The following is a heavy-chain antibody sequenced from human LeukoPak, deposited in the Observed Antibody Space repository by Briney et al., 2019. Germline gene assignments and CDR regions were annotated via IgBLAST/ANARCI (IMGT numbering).Heavy chain of an antibody. CDR1: GYTFTGYY. J-gene: IGHJ4*02. CDR2: INPNSGGT. Sequence: VASVKVSCKASGYTFTGYYMHWVRQAPGQGLEWMGWINPNSGGTNYAQKLQGRVTMTTDTSTSAAYMELRSLRSDDTAVYYCARDSAHEYYGSGSYNDYWGQGTLVTVSS. CDR3: ARDSAHEYYGSGSYNDY. V-gene: IGHV1-2*02. D-gene: IGHD3-10*01.